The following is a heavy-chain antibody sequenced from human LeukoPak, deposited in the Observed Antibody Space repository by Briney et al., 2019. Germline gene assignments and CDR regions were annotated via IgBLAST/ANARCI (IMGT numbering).Heavy chain of an antibody. CDR1: GGSISSSSYY. D-gene: IGHD3-3*01. Sequence: SETLSLTCTVSGGSISSSSYYWGWIRQPPGKGLEWIGNIYYSGSTYYNPSLKSRVIISVDTSKNQFSLKLSSVTAADTAVCYCARHGDTDFWSGYKFDYWGQGTLVTVSS. CDR3: ARHGDTDFWSGYKFDY. V-gene: IGHV4-39*01. J-gene: IGHJ4*02. CDR2: IYYSGST.